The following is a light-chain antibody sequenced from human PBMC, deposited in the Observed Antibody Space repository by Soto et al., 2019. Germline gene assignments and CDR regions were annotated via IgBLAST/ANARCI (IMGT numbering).Light chain of an antibody. CDR1: QSVSSN. J-gene: IGKJ5*01. Sequence: EIVMTQSPATLSVSPGERATLSCRASQSVSSNLAWYQQKPGQAPRLLIHGASTRATGIPARFSGSGSGTEFTLTISSLQSEDFAFYYCQQYNNWPMAFGQGTRLEIK. V-gene: IGKV3-15*01. CDR3: QQYNNWPMA. CDR2: GAS.